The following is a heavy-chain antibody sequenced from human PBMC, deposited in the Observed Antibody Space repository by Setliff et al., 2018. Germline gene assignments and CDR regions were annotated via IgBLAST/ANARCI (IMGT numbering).Heavy chain of an antibody. CDR3: ARGGPQTYYYDSGGYYLGLAAFDI. D-gene: IGHD3-22*01. V-gene: IGHV4-34*01. Sequence: SETLSLTCAVYGGPFSSYYWSWIRQPPGKGLEWIGEINHSGSTNYNPSLKSRVTISVDTSKNQFSLKLSSVTAADTAVYYCARGGPQTYYYDSGGYYLGLAAFDIWGQGTMVTVSS. CDR2: INHSGST. CDR1: GGPFSSYY. J-gene: IGHJ3*02.